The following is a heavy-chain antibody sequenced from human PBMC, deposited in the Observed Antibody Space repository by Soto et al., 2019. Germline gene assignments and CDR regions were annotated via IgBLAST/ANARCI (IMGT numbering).Heavy chain of an antibody. D-gene: IGHD6-13*01. CDR1: WYTLTSHY. V-gene: IGHV1-46*03. CDR2: INPSGGST. J-gene: IGHJ3*02. Sequence: SMKVSCKSSWYTLTSHYMHRGRQGPGQVLEWMGIINPSGGSTSYAQKFQGRVTMTRDTSTSTVYMELSSLRSEDTAVYYCARDATGIAAAAGAFDIWGQGTMVTVSS. CDR3: ARDATGIAAAAGAFDI.